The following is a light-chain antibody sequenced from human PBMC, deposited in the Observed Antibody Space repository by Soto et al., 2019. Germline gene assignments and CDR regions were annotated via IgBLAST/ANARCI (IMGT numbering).Light chain of an antibody. CDR1: QGLNTW. CDR2: AAS. V-gene: IGKV1D-12*01. CDR3: QQDNTFPPT. Sequence: IQMTQSPASVSASVGDRVTITCRASQGLNTWLAWYQQKPGQAPKLLIHAASSLQSGVPSRFRGRGYGTDFTLTISSLQPEDLATYYSQQDNTFPPTFGPGTKVDI. J-gene: IGKJ3*01.